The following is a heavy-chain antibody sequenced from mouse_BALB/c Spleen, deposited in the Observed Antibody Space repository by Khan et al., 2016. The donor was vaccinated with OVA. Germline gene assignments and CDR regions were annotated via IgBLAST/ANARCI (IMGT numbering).Heavy chain of an antibody. CDR2: ISYSGNT. CDR3: ARKDYYDYDPFPY. V-gene: IGHV3-2*02. J-gene: IGHJ3*01. CDR1: GYSITSEYT. D-gene: IGHD2-4*01. Sequence: EVKLEESGPGLVKPSQSLSLTCTVTGYSITSEYTWNWIRQFPGNKLEWMGFISYSGNTRYNPSLKSRISITRDTSKTPSFLQLNSVTSEDTATYYCARKDYYDYDPFPYWGQGTLVTVSA.